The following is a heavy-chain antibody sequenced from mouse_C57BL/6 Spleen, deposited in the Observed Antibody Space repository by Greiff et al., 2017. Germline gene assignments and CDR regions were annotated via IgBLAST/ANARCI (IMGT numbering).Heavy chain of an antibody. CDR3: ARMARSTMITYYFDY. D-gene: IGHD2-4*01. CDR2: INPSNGGT. CDR1: GYTFTSYW. Sequence: QLQQPGTELVKPGASVKLSCKASGYTFTSYWMHWVKQRPGQGLEWIGNINPSNGGTNYNEKFKSKATLTVDKSSSTAYMQLSSLTSEDSAVYYCARMARSTMITYYFDYWGQGTTLTVSS. V-gene: IGHV1-53*01. J-gene: IGHJ2*01.